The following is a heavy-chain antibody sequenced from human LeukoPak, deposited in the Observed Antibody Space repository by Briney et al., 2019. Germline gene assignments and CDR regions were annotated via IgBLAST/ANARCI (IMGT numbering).Heavy chain of an antibody. CDR1: GFVFDDYT. V-gene: IGHV3-43*01. J-gene: IGHJ5*02. CDR3: AKDRLLIQPHGRTDWFDP. Sequence: PGGSLRLSCAASGFVFDDYTMHWVRQAPGKGLEWVSLISWDGGSTYYADSVKGRFTISRDNSKNTLYLQMNSLRAEDTAVYYCAKDRLLIQPHGRTDWFDPWGQGTLVTVSS. CDR2: ISWDGGST. D-gene: IGHD5-18*01.